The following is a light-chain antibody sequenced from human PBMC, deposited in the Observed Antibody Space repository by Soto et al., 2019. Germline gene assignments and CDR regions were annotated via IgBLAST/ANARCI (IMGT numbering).Light chain of an antibody. V-gene: IGKV3-15*01. CDR3: QQYKDWRT. J-gene: IGKJ1*01. CDR1: QSMDNK. CDR2: GAS. Sequence: EIVMTQSPATLSVSPGERATLSCRASQSMDNKLAWYQQRPGQAPRLLIYGASIRATGIPARFSGSGSGTEFTLTISGLQSEDFGVYYCQQYKDWRTFGQGTNVEIK.